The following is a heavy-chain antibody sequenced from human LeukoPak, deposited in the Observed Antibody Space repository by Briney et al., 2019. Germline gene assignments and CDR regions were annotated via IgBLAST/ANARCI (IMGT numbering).Heavy chain of an antibody. CDR2: IYHSGST. Sequence: SETLSLTCAVSGGSIISGGYSWSWIRQPPGKGLEWIGYIYHSGSTYYNPSLKSRVTISVDRSKNQFSLKLSSVTAAGTAVYYCARAISLIEQWYFDYWGQGTLVTVSS. CDR1: GGSIISGGYS. CDR3: ARAISLIEQWYFDY. D-gene: IGHD6-19*01. V-gene: IGHV4-30-2*01. J-gene: IGHJ4*02.